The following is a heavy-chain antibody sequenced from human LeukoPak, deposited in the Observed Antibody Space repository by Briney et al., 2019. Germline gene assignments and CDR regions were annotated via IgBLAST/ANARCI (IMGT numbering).Heavy chain of an antibody. V-gene: IGHV4-34*01. J-gene: IGHJ4*02. CDR1: GGSFSGYY. Sequence: SETLSLTCAVYGGSFSGYYWSWIRQPPGKGLEWIGEINHSGSTNYNPSLKSRVTISVDTSKNQFSLKLSSVTAADTAVYYCARHGYQLHLFDYWGQGTLVTVSS. D-gene: IGHD2-2*01. CDR2: INHSGST. CDR3: ARHGYQLHLFDY.